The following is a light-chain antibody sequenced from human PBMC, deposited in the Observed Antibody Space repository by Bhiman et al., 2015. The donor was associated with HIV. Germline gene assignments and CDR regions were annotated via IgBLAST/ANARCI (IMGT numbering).Light chain of an antibody. CDR1: KLGEQY. CDR3: CSYAGSYLYV. V-gene: IGLV3-1*01. CDR2: QDS. J-gene: IGLJ1*01. Sequence: YELTQPPSVSVYPGQTASITCSGDKLGEQYVCWYQQKPGQSPVLVMYQDSKRPSGVPDRFSGSQSGNTASLTISGLQAEDEADYYCCSYAGSYLYVFGTGTKVTVL.